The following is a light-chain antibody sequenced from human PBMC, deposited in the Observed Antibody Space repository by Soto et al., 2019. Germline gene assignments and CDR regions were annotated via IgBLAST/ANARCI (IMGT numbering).Light chain of an antibody. Sequence: DIPMTQSPSSLSASVGDRVTITCRASQGITNYLAWYQQKPGKVPKLLIYAASSLQSGVPSRISGSGSGTEFTLTISSRQPEDGATYYCQKYKSAPFTFGPGTNVDIK. J-gene: IGKJ3*01. CDR2: AAS. CDR3: QKYKSAPFT. CDR1: QGITNY. V-gene: IGKV1-27*01.